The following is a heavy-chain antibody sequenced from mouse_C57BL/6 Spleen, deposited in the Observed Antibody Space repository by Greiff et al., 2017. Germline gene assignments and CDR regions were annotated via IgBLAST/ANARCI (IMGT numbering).Heavy chain of an antibody. V-gene: IGHV1-52*01. J-gene: IGHJ3*01. D-gene: IGHD3-2*02. CDR1: GYTFTSYW. CDR3: ARLLDSSGYGAFAY. CDR2: IDPSDSET. Sequence: QVHVKQPGAELVRPGSSVKLSCKASGYTFTSYWMHWVKQRPIQGLEWIGNIDPSDSETHYNQKFKDKATLTVDKSSSTAYMQLSSLTSEDSAVYYCARLLDSSGYGAFAYWGQGTLVTVSA.